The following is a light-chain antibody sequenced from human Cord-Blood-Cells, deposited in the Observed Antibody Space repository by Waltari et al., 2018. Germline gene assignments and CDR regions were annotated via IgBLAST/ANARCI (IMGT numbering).Light chain of an antibody. J-gene: IGKJ1*01. Sequence: DIQMTQSPYTLSASVGDRVTITCRASQSISSWLAWYQQKPGKAPKLLIDKASSLESGVPSRFSGSGSGTEFTLTISSLQPDDFATYYCQQYNSYSGTFGQGTKVEIK. CDR3: QQYNSYSGT. V-gene: IGKV1-5*03. CDR2: KAS. CDR1: QSISSW.